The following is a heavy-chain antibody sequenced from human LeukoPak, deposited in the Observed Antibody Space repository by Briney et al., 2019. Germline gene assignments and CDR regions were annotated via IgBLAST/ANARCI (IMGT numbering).Heavy chain of an antibody. Sequence: ASVKVSCKASGYTFTSYGISWGRQAPGQGLEWMGWISAYNGNTNYAQKLQGRVTMTTDTSTSTAYMELRSLRSDDTAVYYCARDHGGSGWYSNYYYYYMDVWGKGTTVTVSS. D-gene: IGHD6-19*01. CDR1: GYTFTSYG. CDR3: ARDHGGSGWYSNYYYYYMDV. CDR2: ISAYNGNT. V-gene: IGHV1-18*01. J-gene: IGHJ6*03.